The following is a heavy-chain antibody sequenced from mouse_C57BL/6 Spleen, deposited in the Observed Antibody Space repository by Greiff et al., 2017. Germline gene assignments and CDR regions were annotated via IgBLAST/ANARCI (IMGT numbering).Heavy chain of an antibody. Sequence: VQLQQPGAELVRPGTSVKLSCKASGYTFTSYWMHWVKQRPGQGLEWIGVIDPSDSYTNYNQKFKGKATLTVDTSSSTAYMQLSSLTSEDSAVYYCAIVYDGYSAWFAYWGQGTLVTVSA. J-gene: IGHJ3*01. D-gene: IGHD2-3*01. CDR1: GYTFTSYW. CDR3: AIVYDGYSAWFAY. CDR2: IDPSDSYT. V-gene: IGHV1-59*01.